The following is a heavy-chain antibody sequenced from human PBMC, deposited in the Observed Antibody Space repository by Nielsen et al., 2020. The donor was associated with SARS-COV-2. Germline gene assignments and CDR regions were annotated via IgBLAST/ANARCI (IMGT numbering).Heavy chain of an antibody. J-gene: IGHJ6*02. CDR3: AKDISWGFSSPYGMDV. V-gene: IGHV3-9*01. D-gene: IGHD3-10*01. CDR1: GFTFDDYA. Sequence: GGSLRLSCAASGFTFDDYAMHWVRQAPGKGLEWVSGISWNSGSIGYADSVKGRFTISRDNAKNSLYLQMNSLRAEDTALYYCAKDISWGFSSPYGMDVWGQGTTVTVSS. CDR2: ISWNSGSI.